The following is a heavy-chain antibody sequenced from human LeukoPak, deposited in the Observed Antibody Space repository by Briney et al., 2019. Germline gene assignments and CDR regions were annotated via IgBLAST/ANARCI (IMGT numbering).Heavy chain of an antibody. J-gene: IGHJ4*02. D-gene: IGHD5-12*01. Sequence: SETLSLTCTVSGGSISSSYYHGGWIRQPPGKGLEWVGSISYGGSTYYNPSLKSRVTISVDTSKNQFSLKLSSVTAADTAVYYCARDGGYSGYDLGYYFDYWGQGTLVTVSS. CDR3: ARDGGYSGYDLGYYFDY. CDR2: ISYGGST. CDR1: GGSISSSYYH. V-gene: IGHV4-39*07.